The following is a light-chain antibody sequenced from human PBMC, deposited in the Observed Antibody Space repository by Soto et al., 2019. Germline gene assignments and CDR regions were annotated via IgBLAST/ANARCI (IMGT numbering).Light chain of an antibody. V-gene: IGLV1-44*01. CDR1: SSNVGGNP. J-gene: IGLJ1*01. CDR2: TNT. CDR3: ASWDDSLNGPV. Sequence: QSVLTQPPSASGTPGQRVTISCSGSSSNVGGNPVNWYQHVPTTAPKLLIYTNTQRPSGVPDRVSGSKSGTSASLAISGLQSEDEADYYCASWDDSLNGPVFGTGTKGTVL.